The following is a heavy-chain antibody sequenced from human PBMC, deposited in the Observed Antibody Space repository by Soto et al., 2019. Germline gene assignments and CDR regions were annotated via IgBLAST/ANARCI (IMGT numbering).Heavy chain of an antibody. J-gene: IGHJ5*02. Sequence: SETLSLTCTVSGGSISSYYWSWIRQPPGKGLEWIGYIYYSGSTNYNPSLKSRVTISVDTSKNQFSLKLSSVTAADTAVYYCASSYDSSGYNWFDPWGQGTLVTVSS. V-gene: IGHV4-59*01. D-gene: IGHD3-22*01. CDR2: IYYSGST. CDR1: GGSISSYY. CDR3: ASSYDSSGYNWFDP.